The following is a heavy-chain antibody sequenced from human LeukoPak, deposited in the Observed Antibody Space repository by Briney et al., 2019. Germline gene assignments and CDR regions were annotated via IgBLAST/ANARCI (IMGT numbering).Heavy chain of an antibody. D-gene: IGHD3-10*01. CDR1: GFTFSSYW. CDR2: SGGSGTKT. CDR3: AKEQGSGSGSYSWGYFDY. J-gene: IGHJ4*02. V-gene: IGHV3-23*01. Sequence: GGSLRLSCAASGFTFSSYWRSWVRQAAGMGLEWVSASGGSGTKTFYAESVKGRFTISRDNSNNLLFLQTDSLRAEDTAMYYCAKEQGSGSGSYSWGYFDYWGQGTLVTVSS.